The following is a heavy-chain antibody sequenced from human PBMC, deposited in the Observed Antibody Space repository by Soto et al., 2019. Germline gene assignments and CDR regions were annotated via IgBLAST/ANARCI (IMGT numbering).Heavy chain of an antibody. CDR3: ARGSFSSSWSAEAIDY. D-gene: IGHD6-13*01. Sequence: EVQLLESGGGLVQPGGSLRLSCAASGFSFSNYAMSWVRQAPGKGLEWLSGIGGRGTSAYYADSVKGRFAISRDNSKTTVYLQMNSLRDDDTALYYCARGSFSSSWSAEAIDYWGQGTLVSVSS. J-gene: IGHJ4*02. CDR2: IGGRGTSA. V-gene: IGHV3-23*01. CDR1: GFSFSNYA.